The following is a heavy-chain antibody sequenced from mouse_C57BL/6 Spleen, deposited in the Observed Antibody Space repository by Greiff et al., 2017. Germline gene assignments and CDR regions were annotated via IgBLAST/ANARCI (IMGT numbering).Heavy chain of an antibody. J-gene: IGHJ2*01. CDR3: ATGVYYDGSRPFDY. CDR1: GYTFTSYW. CDR2: IYPGSGST. Sequence: QVQLQQPGAELVKPGASVKMSCKASGYTFTSYWITWVKQRPGQGLEWIGEIYPGSGSTNYNEKFKGKATLTVDTSSSTAYMQLSSLTSSDSAVYYCATGVYYDGSRPFDYWGPGTTLTVSS. V-gene: IGHV1-55*01. D-gene: IGHD1-1*01.